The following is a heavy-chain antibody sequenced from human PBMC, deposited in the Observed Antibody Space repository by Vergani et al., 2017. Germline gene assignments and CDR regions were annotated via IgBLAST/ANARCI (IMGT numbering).Heavy chain of an antibody. Sequence: VQLQESGPGLVKPSETLSLTCTVSGGSISSYYWSWIRQPPGKGLEWVSRINSDGSSTSYADSVKGRFTISRDNAKNTLYLQMNSLRAEDTAVYYCARENNWNYVWYFDLWGRGTLVTVSS. CDR3: ARENNWNYVWYFDL. CDR1: GGSISSYY. CDR2: INSDGSST. J-gene: IGHJ2*01. D-gene: IGHD1-7*01. V-gene: IGHV3-74*01.